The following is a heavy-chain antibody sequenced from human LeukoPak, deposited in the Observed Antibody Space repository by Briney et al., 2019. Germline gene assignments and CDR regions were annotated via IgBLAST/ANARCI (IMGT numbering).Heavy chain of an antibody. D-gene: IGHD3-3*01. J-gene: IGHJ3*02. CDR1: GGSISSYY. CDR2: IYTSGST. V-gene: IGHV4-4*07. Sequence: PSETLSLTCTVSGGSISSYYWSWIRQPAGKGLEWIGRIYTSGSTNYNPSLKSRVTMSVDTSKNQFSLKLSSVTAADTAVYYCARDLAIFGVVRPFDIWGQGTMVTVSS. CDR3: ARDLAIFGVVRPFDI.